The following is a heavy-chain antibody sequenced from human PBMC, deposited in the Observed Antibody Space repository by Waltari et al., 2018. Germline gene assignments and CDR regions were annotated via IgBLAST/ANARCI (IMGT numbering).Heavy chain of an antibody. J-gene: IGHJ3*02. Sequence: QVQLQESGPGLVKPSETLSLTCGVAAYSINSGYYWGWIRQSPGKGLEWIGSIYYSGTTYYNPSLKSRVTLSMDTHSNQFSLTLTSVSAADSGVYYCAIDRHYYEESYGGVRDSFDTWGQGTLVTVSS. CDR2: IYYSGTT. CDR1: AYSINSGYY. CDR3: AIDRHYYEESYGGVRDSFDT. V-gene: IGHV4-38-2*02. D-gene: IGHD3-22*01.